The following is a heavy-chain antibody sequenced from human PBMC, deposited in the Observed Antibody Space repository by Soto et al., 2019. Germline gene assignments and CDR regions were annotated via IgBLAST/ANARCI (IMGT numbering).Heavy chain of an antibody. CDR2: ISSSGSTI. J-gene: IGHJ1*01. Sequence: LRLSCAASGFTFSSYEMIWVRQAPGKGLEWVSYISSSGSTIYYADSVKGRFTISRDNAKDSLYLQMNSLRAEDTAVYNCARVSQSFIEYFQYWGKGTLVTVSS. V-gene: IGHV3-48*03. CDR1: GFTFSSYE. CDR3: ARVSQSFIEYFQY. D-gene: IGHD3-16*02.